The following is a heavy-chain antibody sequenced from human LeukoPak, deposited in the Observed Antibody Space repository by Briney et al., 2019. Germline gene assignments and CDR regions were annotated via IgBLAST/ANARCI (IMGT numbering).Heavy chain of an antibody. V-gene: IGHV1-2*02. CDR2: INPNSGGT. CDR1: GYTFTGYY. Sequence: ASVKVSCMASGYTFTGYYMHWVRHAPGQGLEWMGWINPNSGGTNYAQKFQGRVTMTRDTSISTAYMELSRLRSDDTAVYYCARDLGISQFDYWGQGTLVTVSS. J-gene: IGHJ4*02. CDR3: ARDLGISQFDY.